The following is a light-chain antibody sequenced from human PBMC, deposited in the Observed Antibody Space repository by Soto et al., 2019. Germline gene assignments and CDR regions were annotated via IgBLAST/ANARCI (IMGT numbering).Light chain of an antibody. Sequence: ESVLPQSPGTLSLPPGQRATLPFRATQSFSRSYLAWYQQKPGHAPRLLISGASSRATGVPSRFSGSGSGTDFTLTISSLEPEDFAVYYCQQYGSSAGTFGGGTKVDIK. CDR2: GAS. CDR3: QQYGSSAGT. J-gene: IGKJ4*02. CDR1: QSFSRSY. V-gene: IGKV3-20*01.